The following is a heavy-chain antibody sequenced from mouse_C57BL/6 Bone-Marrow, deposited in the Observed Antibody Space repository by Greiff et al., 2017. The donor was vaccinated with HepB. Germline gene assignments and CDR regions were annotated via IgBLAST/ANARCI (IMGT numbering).Heavy chain of an antibody. J-gene: IGHJ3*01. CDR2: IYPGDGDT. CDR1: GYAFSSYW. Sequence: QVQLQQSGAELVKPGASVKISCKASGYAFSSYWMNWVKQRPGKGLEWIGQIYPGDGDTNYNGKFKGKATLTADKSSSTAYMQLSSLTSEDSAVYFCARSVDSNYPAWFAYWGQGTLVTVSA. V-gene: IGHV1-80*01. CDR3: ARSVDSNYPAWFAY. D-gene: IGHD2-5*01.